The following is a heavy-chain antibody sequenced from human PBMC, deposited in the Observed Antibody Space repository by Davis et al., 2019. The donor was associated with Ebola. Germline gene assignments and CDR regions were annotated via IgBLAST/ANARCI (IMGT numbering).Heavy chain of an antibody. J-gene: IGHJ5*02. CDR2: IIPILGIP. V-gene: IGHV1-69*10. CDR3: ARRFRGDNWFDP. Sequence: AASVKVSCKASGYTFTSYGISWVRQAPGQGLEWMGGIIPILGIPNYAQKFQGRVTITADKSTSTAYMELSSLRSEDTAVYYCARRFRGDNWFDPWGQGTLVTVSS. D-gene: IGHD3-3*01. CDR1: GYTFTSYG.